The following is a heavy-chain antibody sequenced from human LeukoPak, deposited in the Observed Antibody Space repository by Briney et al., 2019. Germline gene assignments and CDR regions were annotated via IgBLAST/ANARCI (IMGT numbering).Heavy chain of an antibody. V-gene: IGHV3-30*02. CDR3: ARGFSAPRTYYYDSSPEIGVDY. J-gene: IGHJ4*02. CDR1: GFTFRSYG. Sequence: GGALRLCCAASGFTFRSYGRQWVRQAPGEGLGWVAFIRYDGSNKYYEDYVKGRFTTSRDNAKNSLFLQMNSLRAEDTAVYYCARGFSAPRTYYYDSSPEIGVDYWGQGTLVTVSS. D-gene: IGHD3-22*01. CDR2: IRYDGSNK.